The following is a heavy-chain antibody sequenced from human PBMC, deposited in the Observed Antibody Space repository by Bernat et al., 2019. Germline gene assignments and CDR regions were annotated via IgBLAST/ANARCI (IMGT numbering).Heavy chain of an antibody. D-gene: IGHD3-10*01. V-gene: IGHV1-69*01. CDR3: AGGRYVARVQGVMRGWFEP. Sequence: QVQLVQSGAEVKKPGSSVKVSCKASGGTFSSYAISWVRQAPGQGLEWMGGIIPIFGTANYAQKCQGRVRFPAGGATSTADMGLSSLGCEDTAVYYWAGGRYVARVQGVMRGWFEPWGEGTLVAVSS. CDR2: IIPIFGTA. CDR1: GGTFSSYA. J-gene: IGHJ5*02.